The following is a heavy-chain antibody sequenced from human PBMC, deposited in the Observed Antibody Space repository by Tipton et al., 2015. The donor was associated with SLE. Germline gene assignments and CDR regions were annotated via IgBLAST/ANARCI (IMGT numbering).Heavy chain of an antibody. J-gene: IGHJ4*02. D-gene: IGHD1-26*01. Sequence: TLSLTCAVYGGSFSSYYWSWIRQPPGNGLEWIGYIYYSGSTNYNPSLKSRVTISVDTSKNQFSLKLSSVTAADTAVYYCARRSWGGPSFDYWGQGTLVTVSS. CDR2: IYYSGST. CDR1: GGSFSSYY. V-gene: IGHV4-59*01. CDR3: ARRSWGGPSFDY.